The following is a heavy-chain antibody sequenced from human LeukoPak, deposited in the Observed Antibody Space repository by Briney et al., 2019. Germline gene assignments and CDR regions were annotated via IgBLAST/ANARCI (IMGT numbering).Heavy chain of an antibody. CDR3: TSWGDTTAEYFQR. D-gene: IGHD2-21*02. V-gene: IGHV3-7*01. J-gene: IGHJ1*01. Sequence: GGSLRLSCVVSGFTFNRCWMNWVRQASGKGLEWVAHINPDGRDTYYVDSVKGRFTISRDNAQNSMYLQMNSLRVEDTAVYYCTSWGDTTAEYFQRWGQGTLVTVSS. CDR1: GFTFNRCW. CDR2: INPDGRDT.